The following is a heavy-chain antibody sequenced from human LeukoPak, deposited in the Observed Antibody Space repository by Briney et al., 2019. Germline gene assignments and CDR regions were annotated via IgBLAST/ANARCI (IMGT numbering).Heavy chain of an antibody. J-gene: IGHJ2*01. Sequence: SETLSLTCTVSGGSISSYYWSWIRQPPGKGLEWIGYIYYSGSTNYNPSLKSRVTISVDTSKNQFSLKLSSVTAADTAVYYCARELYDSSGRSGSFDLWGRGTLVTVSS. CDR2: IYYSGST. V-gene: IGHV4-59*01. D-gene: IGHD3-22*01. CDR3: ARELYDSSGRSGSFDL. CDR1: GGSISSYY.